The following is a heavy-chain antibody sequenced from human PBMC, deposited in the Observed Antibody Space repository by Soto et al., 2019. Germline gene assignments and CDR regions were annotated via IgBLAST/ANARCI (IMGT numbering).Heavy chain of an antibody. CDR3: TRAPLRCSGGSCYSADA. J-gene: IGHJ5*02. Sequence: PSETLSLTCTVPGASVSSASYYWSWIRQPPGKGLEWIGYIYYSGRTDYNPSLKSRVTISLDTSKNQFSLKLSSVTAADTAVYYCTRAPLRCSGGSCYSADAWGQGTLVTVSS. CDR1: GASVSSASYY. D-gene: IGHD2-15*01. V-gene: IGHV4-61*01. CDR2: IYYSGRT.